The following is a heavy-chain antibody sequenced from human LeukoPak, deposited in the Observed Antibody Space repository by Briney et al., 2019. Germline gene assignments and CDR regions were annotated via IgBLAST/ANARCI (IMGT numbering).Heavy chain of an antibody. CDR2: ISSNGGST. D-gene: IGHD2-2*01. Sequence: GGSLRLSCAASGFTFSSYAMHWVRQAPGKGLEFVSVISSNGGSTYYANSVKGRFSISRDNSKNTLHLQMGSLRAEDMAVYYCARDGYCSSTSCPWAYFDFWGQGTLVTVSS. V-gene: IGHV3-64*01. CDR3: ARDGYCSSTSCPWAYFDF. J-gene: IGHJ4*02. CDR1: GFTFSSYA.